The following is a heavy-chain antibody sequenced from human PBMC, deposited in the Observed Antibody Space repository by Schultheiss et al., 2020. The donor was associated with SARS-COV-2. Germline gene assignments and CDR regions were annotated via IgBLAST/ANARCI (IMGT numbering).Heavy chain of an antibody. D-gene: IGHD5-24*01. V-gene: IGHV1-2*02. CDR2: INPNSGGT. CDR1: GYTFTGYY. J-gene: IGHJ1*01. CDR3: ARATVGKWLQSPGFQH. Sequence: ASVKVSCKASGYTFTGYYMHWVRQAPGQGLEWMGWINPNSGGTNYAQKFQGRVTMTRDTSISTAYMELSRLRSDDTAVYYCARATVGKWLQSPGFQHWGQGTLVTVSS.